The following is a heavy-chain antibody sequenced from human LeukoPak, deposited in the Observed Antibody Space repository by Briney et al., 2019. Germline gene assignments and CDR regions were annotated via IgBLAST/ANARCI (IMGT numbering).Heavy chain of an antibody. Sequence: PGRSLRLSCAASGFTFSSYGMHWVRQAPVKGLEWVAVISYDGSNKYYADSVKGRFTISRDNSKNTLYLQMNSLRAEDTAVYYCAKGGYYCSSTSCYPLYYWGQGTLVTVSS. V-gene: IGHV3-30*18. CDR3: AKGGYYCSSTSCYPLYY. CDR1: GFTFSSYG. CDR2: ISYDGSNK. J-gene: IGHJ4*02. D-gene: IGHD2-2*01.